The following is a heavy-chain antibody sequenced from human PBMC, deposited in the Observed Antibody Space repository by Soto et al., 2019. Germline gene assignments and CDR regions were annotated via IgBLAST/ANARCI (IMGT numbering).Heavy chain of an antibody. D-gene: IGHD3-22*01. CDR1: GDTFSSYA. CDR2: IIPMFGTA. CDR3: ARVGPAHYYDSSGYYSPLDY. V-gene: IGHV1-69*01. J-gene: IGHJ4*02. Sequence: QVQLVQSGAEVKKPGSSVKVSCKASGDTFSSYAINWVRQAPGQGLEWMGGIIPMFGTANYAQKFTGRVTITAGASTRTGYMELSSLRSEDTAVYYCARVGPAHYYDSSGYYSPLDYWGQGTLVTVSS.